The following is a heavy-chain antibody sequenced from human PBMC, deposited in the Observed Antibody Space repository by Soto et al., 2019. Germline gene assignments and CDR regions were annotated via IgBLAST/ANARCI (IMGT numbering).Heavy chain of an antibody. Sequence: EVQLVESGGGLVQPGGSLRLSCAASGFTFSSYEMNWVRQAPGKGLEWVSYISGSRSTIYYADSVKGRFTISRDNAKKSLYLQMNSLTAEDTAVYYCARDSWERGYSYGIDYWGQGTLVTVSS. CDR1: GFTFSSYE. CDR3: ARDSWERGYSYGIDY. V-gene: IGHV3-48*03. J-gene: IGHJ4*02. D-gene: IGHD5-18*01. CDR2: ISGSRSTI.